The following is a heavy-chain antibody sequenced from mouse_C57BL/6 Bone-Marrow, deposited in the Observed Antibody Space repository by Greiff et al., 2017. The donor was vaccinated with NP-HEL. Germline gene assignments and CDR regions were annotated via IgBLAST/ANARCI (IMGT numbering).Heavy chain of an antibody. CDR2: IRNKANNHAT. D-gene: IGHD1-1*01. Sequence: EVQLVESGGGLVQPGGSMKLSCAASGFTFSDAWMDWVRQSPEKGLEWVAEIRNKANNHATYYAESVKGRFTISRDDSKSSVYLQMNSLRAEDTGIYYCTGSSYDYYAMDYWGQGTSVTVSS. CDR1: GFTFSDAW. J-gene: IGHJ4*01. CDR3: TGSSYDYYAMDY. V-gene: IGHV6-6*01.